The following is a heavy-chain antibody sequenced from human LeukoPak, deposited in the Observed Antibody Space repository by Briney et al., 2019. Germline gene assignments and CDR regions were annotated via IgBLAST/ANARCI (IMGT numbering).Heavy chain of an antibody. J-gene: IGHJ4*02. Sequence: SETLSLTCTVSGGSISSYYWSWIRQPPGKGLEWIGYIYYSGSTNYNPSLKSRVTISVDTSKNQFSLKLSSVTAADTAVYYCARGERETVRSAFYDYWGQGTLVTVSS. CDR3: ARGERETVRSAFYDY. D-gene: IGHD3-16*01. V-gene: IGHV4-59*01. CDR2: IYYSGST. CDR1: GGSISSYY.